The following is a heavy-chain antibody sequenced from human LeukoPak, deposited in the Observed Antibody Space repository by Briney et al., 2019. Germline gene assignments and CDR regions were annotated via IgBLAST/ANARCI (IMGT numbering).Heavy chain of an antibody. CDR1: GVSISSGYY. D-gene: IGHD6-13*01. V-gene: IGHV4-38-2*02. Sequence: SETLSLTCTVSGVSISSGYYWGWIRQPPGKGLEWIGSIYHSGSTYYNPSLKSRVTISVDTSKNQFSLKLSSVTAADTAVYYCARGIAVDYWGQGTLVTVSS. CDR3: ARGIAVDY. J-gene: IGHJ4*02. CDR2: IYHSGST.